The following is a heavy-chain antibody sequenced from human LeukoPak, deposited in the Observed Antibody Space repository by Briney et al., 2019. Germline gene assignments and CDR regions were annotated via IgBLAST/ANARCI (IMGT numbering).Heavy chain of an antibody. Sequence: ASVKVSCKVSGYTLTELSMHWVRQAPGKGLEWMGGFDPEDGETIYAQKFQGRVTMTTDTSTSTAYMELRSLRSDDTAVYYCARRMVRGGYYYYYMDVWGKGTTVTVSS. V-gene: IGHV1-24*01. CDR1: GYTLTELS. D-gene: IGHD3-10*01. CDR2: FDPEDGET. CDR3: ARRMVRGGYYYYYMDV. J-gene: IGHJ6*03.